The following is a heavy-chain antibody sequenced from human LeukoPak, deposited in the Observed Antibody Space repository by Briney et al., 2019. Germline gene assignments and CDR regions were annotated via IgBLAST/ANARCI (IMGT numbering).Heavy chain of an antibody. D-gene: IGHD6-19*01. Sequence: KTSETLSLTCTVSGGSMRPYHWSWIRQPPGKGLEWTGYIYYSGSTNYSPSLNSRVTISVDTSKNQFSLRLSSVTAADTAIYYCARAVSGRFDYWGQGTLVTVSS. CDR3: ARAVSGRFDY. CDR1: GGSMRPYH. J-gene: IGHJ4*02. CDR2: IYYSGST. V-gene: IGHV4-59*08.